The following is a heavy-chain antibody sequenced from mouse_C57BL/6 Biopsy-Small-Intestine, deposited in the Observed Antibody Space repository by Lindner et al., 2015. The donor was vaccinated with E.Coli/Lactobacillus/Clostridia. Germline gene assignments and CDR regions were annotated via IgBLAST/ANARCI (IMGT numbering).Heavy chain of an antibody. CDR2: VIPVLGVA. D-gene: IGHD4-1*01. V-gene: IGHV1-4*02. J-gene: IGHJ3*01. Sequence: SVKVSCKASEGTFNNYTIHWVRQAPGQGLEWMGRVIPVLGVAHYAQRFQGRITIIADKSTTTAYLDLNTLKSDDSAVYYCATGVSAFAFWGQGTLVTVS. CDR1: EGTFNNYT. CDR3: ATGVSAFAF.